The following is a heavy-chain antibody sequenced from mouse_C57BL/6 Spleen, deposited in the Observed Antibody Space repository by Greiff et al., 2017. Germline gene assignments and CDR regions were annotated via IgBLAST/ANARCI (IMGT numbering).Heavy chain of an antibody. CDR1: GFSLTSYG. D-gene: IGHD2-2*01. J-gene: IGHJ3*01. V-gene: IGHV2-2*01. CDR3: ARISGYDGGAY. CDR2: IWSGGST. Sequence: QVQLKESGPGLVQPSQSLSITCTVSGFSLTSYGVHWVRQSPGKGLEWLGVIWSGGSTDYNAAFISRLSISKDNSKSQVFFKMNSLQADDTAIYYCARISGYDGGAYWGQGTLVTVSA.